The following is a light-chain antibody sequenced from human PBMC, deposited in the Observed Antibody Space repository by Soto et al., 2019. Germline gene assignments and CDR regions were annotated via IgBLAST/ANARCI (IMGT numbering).Light chain of an antibody. V-gene: IGLV2-14*03. CDR3: PSYTSSSIPVL. CDR1: SSDVGDYDS. J-gene: IGLJ2*01. Sequence: QSALTQPASLSGSPGQSITISCTGTSSDVGDYDSVSWYQHHPGKAPKLVISDVTVRPSGFSNRFSGSKSGNTASLTISGLRTEDEVVYYCPSYTSSSIPVLFCGGTKLTV. CDR2: DVT.